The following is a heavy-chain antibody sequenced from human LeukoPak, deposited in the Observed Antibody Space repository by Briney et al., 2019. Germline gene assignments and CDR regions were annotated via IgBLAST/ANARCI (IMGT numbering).Heavy chain of an antibody. D-gene: IGHD6-13*01. CDR1: GFTFSSYP. CDR2: ISYDGSNK. V-gene: IGHV3-30-3*01. J-gene: IGHJ4*02. Sequence: GRSLRLSCAASGFTFSSYPMHWVRQAPGKGLEWLAFISYDGSNKYYADSVKCRFTISRDNSKNTLYLQMNSLRVEDTAVYYCARDRCGYSSTCHFDYWGQGTLVTVSS. CDR3: ARDRCGYSSTCHFDY.